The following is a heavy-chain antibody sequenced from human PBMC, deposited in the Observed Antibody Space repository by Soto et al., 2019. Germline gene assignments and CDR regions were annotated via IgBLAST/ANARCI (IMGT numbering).Heavy chain of an antibody. D-gene: IGHD3-22*01. Sequence: GGSLRLSCAASGFTFSSYAMSWVRQAPGKGLEWVSAISGSGGSTYYAAPVKGRFTISRDNSKNTLYLQMNSLRAEDTAVYYCAKEMPGGYYCASLRSSLDAFDIWGQGTMVTVSS. CDR3: AKEMPGGYYCASLRSSLDAFDI. V-gene: IGHV3-23*01. J-gene: IGHJ3*02. CDR2: ISGSGGST. CDR1: GFTFSSYA.